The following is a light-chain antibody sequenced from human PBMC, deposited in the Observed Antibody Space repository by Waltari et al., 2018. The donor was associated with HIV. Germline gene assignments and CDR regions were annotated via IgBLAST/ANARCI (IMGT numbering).Light chain of an antibody. Sequence: QSVLTQPASVSGSPGQSLTISCTGTNSHVGAYDYVSWYQQYPGKAPKLLIYEVTIRSPGISYRFSGSKSGNTASMTISGLQPEDEAHYYCSSYAATTTILFGGGTRLTVL. J-gene: IGLJ3*02. CDR2: EVT. CDR3: SSYAATTTIL. CDR1: NSHVGAYDY. V-gene: IGLV2-14*01.